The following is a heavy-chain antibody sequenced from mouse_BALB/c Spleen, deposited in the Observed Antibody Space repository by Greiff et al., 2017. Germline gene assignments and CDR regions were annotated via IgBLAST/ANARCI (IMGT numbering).Heavy chain of an antibody. CDR3: ARWDSGNYFVFDY. J-gene: IGHJ2*01. D-gene: IGHD2-1*01. Sequence: EVQLKESGPSLVKPSQTLSLTCSVTGDSITSGYWNWIRKFPGNKLEYMGYISYSGSTYYNPSLKSRISITRDTSKNQYYLQLNSVTTEDTATYYCARWDSGNYFVFDYWGQGTTLTVSS. V-gene: IGHV3-8*02. CDR2: ISYSGST. CDR1: GDSITSGY.